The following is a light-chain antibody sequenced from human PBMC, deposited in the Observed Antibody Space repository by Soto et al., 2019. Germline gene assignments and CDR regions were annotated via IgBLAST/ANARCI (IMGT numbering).Light chain of an antibody. Sequence: QSVLTQPASVSGSPGQSITISCTGTSSDVGGYNYVSWYQQHPGKAPKLMIYEVSNRPSGVSNRFSGSKSGNTASLTISGLQAEDEADYYCSSSTSSIVVFGGGTKLTVL. J-gene: IGLJ2*01. CDR2: EVS. V-gene: IGLV2-14*01. CDR1: SSDVGGYNY. CDR3: SSSTSSIVV.